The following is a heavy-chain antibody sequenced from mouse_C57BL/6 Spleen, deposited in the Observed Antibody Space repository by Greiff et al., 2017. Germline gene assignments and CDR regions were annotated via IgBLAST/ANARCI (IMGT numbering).Heavy chain of an antibody. CDR3: ARGGRDYYGSSFDY. CDR2: IYPGGGYT. Sequence: VQLQQSGAELVRPGTSVKMSCKASGYTFTNYWIGWAKQRPGHGLEWIGDIYPGGGYTNYNEKFKGKATLTADKSSSTAYMQFSSLTSEDSAIYYCARGGRDYYGSSFDYWGQGTTLTVSS. J-gene: IGHJ2*01. V-gene: IGHV1-63*01. CDR1: GYTFTNYW. D-gene: IGHD1-1*01.